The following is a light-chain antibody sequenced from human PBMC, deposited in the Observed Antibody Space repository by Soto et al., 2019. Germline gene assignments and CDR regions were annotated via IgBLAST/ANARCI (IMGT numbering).Light chain of an antibody. Sequence: EVVMTQSPLSLPVTLGQPASISCRSSQSLAYIDGNTYLTWFHQRPGQSPRRLIYYVSNRDSGAPDRFSSSGSGTDFTLKISRVEAEDAGIYYCMQSTHWPPYTFGQGTKLEIK. CDR1: QSLAYIDGNTY. CDR3: MQSTHWPPYT. CDR2: YVS. J-gene: IGKJ2*01. V-gene: IGKV2-30*01.